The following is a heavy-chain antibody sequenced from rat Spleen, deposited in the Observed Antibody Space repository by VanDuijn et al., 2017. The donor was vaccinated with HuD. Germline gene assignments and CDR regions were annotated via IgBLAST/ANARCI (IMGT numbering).Heavy chain of an antibody. D-gene: IGHD1-2*01. V-gene: IGHV5-31*01. CDR1: GFTFNNYW. CDR2: INTDGSST. Sequence: EVQLVESGGGLVQPGRSLKLSCVASGFTFNNYWMTWIRQAPGKGLEWIATINTDGSSTYYQATVKGRFTISRDNAKSTLYLQMNRLRSEDTATYYCAKDYYSSYIYRGYFDYWGQGVMVTVSS. J-gene: IGHJ2*01. CDR3: AKDYYSSYIYRGYFDY.